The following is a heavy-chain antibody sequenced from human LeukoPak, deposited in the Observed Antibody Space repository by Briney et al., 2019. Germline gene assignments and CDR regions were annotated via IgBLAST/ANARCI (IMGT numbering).Heavy chain of an antibody. D-gene: IGHD1-26*01. J-gene: IGHJ4*02. V-gene: IGHV4-34*01. CDR1: GESFSSYY. Sequence: SETLSLTCAVYGESFSSYYWSWIRQPPGKGLEWIGEINHSGSTNYNPSLKSRVTISVDTSKNQFSLKLSSVTAADTAVYYCARGGGSGSYSYFDYWGQGTLVTVSS. CDR3: ARGGGSGSYSYFDY. CDR2: INHSGST.